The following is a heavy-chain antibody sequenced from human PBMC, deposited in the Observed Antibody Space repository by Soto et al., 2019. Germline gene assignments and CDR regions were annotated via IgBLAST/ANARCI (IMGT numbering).Heavy chain of an antibody. Sequence: QVQLVQSGAEVRKPGASVTVSCRTSGDTFSDYYIHWVRQAPGQGLEWIGWINPNSGVSNYAQKFRGWVTMTRDTSIRTVYMQMSRLRSDATALYYCARESGGATATLDYYYFYMDVWGTGTTVTVSS. J-gene: IGHJ6*03. V-gene: IGHV1-2*04. D-gene: IGHD5-12*01. CDR2: INPNSGVS. CDR1: GDTFSDYY. CDR3: ARESGGATATLDYYYFYMDV.